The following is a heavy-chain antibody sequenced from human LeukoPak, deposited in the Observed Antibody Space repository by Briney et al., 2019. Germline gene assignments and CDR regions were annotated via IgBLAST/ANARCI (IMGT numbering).Heavy chain of an antibody. Sequence: ASVKVSCKASGYTFTGYYMHWVRQAPGQGLEWMGWINPNSGGTNYAQKFQGRVTMTRDTSISTAYMELSRLRSDDTAVYYCARELTEDTAMVTGYFDYWGQGTLVTVSS. CDR2: INPNSGGT. D-gene: IGHD5-18*01. J-gene: IGHJ4*02. CDR1: GYTFTGYY. CDR3: ARELTEDTAMVTGYFDY. V-gene: IGHV1-2*02.